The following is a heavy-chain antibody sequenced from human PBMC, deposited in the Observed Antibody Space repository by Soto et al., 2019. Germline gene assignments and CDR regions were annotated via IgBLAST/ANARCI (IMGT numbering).Heavy chain of an antibody. J-gene: IGHJ4*01. CDR2: IKSKADGSTK. CDR3: ATTRPGSNGYSF. Sequence: GGSLRLSCAASGITVSNVWMTWIRQAPGKGLEWVGRIKSKADGSTKEYGTPVKDRFIISRDDSKNTVDLQMHAMRTEDTYFYDGATTRPGSNGYSFWGRGALGTVAS. D-gene: IGHD3-16*01. CDR1: GITVSNVW. V-gene: IGHV3-15*01.